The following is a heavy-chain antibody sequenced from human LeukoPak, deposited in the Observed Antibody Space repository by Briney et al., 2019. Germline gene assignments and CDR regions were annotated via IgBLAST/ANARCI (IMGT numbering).Heavy chain of an antibody. V-gene: IGHV4-4*07. CDR3: ARDYLVGAPLDS. D-gene: IGHD1-26*01. J-gene: IGHJ4*02. CDR1: GVSITNYD. CDR2: MCISGSN. Sequence: AETLSLTCTVSGVSITNYDWAWVRQPAGKGLEWIGRMCISGSNNYYPSLKVRVTISIAKANTQFSLKLRSVTAADTAVYYCARDYLVGAPLDSWGQGTQVTVSS.